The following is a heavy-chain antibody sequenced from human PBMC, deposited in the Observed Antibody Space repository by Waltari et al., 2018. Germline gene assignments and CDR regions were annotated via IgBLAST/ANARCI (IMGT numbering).Heavy chain of an antibody. CDR1: GGSISSSSYY. CDR3: AAYVPCGATVTTGGCFDY. CDR2: IYYSGST. D-gene: IGHD4-17*01. J-gene: IGHJ4*02. V-gene: IGHV4-39*01. Sequence: QLQLQESGPGLVKPSETLSLTCTVSGGSISSSSYYWGWIRQPPGKGLEWIGSIYYSGSTYYNPSLKSRVTISVDTSKNQFSLKLSSVTAADTAVYYCAAYVPCGATVTTGGCFDYWGQGTLVTVSS.